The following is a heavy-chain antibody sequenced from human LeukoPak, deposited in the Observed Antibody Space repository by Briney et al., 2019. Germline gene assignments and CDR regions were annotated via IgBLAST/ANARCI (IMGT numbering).Heavy chain of an antibody. CDR3: ARDDGGYCSSTSCYLGWIDP. Sequence: GGSLRLSCAASGFTFSSYSMNWVRQAPGKGLEWVSSITSSSSYIYYADSVKGRFTISRDNAKNSLYLQMNSLRAEDTAVYYCARDDGGYCSSTSCYLGWIDPWGQGTLITVSS. CDR2: ITSSSSYI. CDR1: GFTFSSYS. V-gene: IGHV3-21*01. J-gene: IGHJ5*02. D-gene: IGHD2-2*03.